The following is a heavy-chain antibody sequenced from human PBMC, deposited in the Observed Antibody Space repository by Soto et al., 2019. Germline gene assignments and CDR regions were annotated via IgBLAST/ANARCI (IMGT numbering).Heavy chain of an antibody. CDR2: IYYSGST. Sequence: PSETLSLTCTVSGGSISSGDYYWSWIRQPPGKGLEWIGYIYYSGSTYYNPSLKSRVTISVDTSKNQFSLKLSSVTAADTAVYYCAREESGYSYGTFDYCGQGPLVTVSS. V-gene: IGHV4-30-4*01. CDR3: AREESGYSYGTFDY. J-gene: IGHJ4*02. CDR1: GGSISSGDYY. D-gene: IGHD5-18*01.